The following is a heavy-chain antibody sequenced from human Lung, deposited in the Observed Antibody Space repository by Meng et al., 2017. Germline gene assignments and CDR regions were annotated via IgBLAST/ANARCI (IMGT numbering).Heavy chain of an antibody. Sequence: EVLPGGSGGGLVKRGGFLRLSCVGTGFSFTDAWMSWVRQAPGKGLEWVGRIKSNSDGGTTDYAAPVKGRFTISRDDSKNTLYLQMNSLITEDTAVYFCATGAAAADHWGQGTLVTVSS. CDR1: GFSFTDAW. CDR3: ATGAAAADH. D-gene: IGHD6-13*01. V-gene: IGHV3-15*01. CDR2: IKSNSDGGTT. J-gene: IGHJ4*02.